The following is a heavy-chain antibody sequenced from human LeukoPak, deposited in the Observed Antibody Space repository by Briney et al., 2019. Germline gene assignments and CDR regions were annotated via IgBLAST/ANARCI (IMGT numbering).Heavy chain of an antibody. V-gene: IGHV4-59*08. CDR3: AGRKYYYDSSGYNAFDI. J-gene: IGHJ3*02. CDR1: GGSISSYY. Sequence: SETLSLTCTVSGGSISSYYWSWIRQPPGKGLEWIGYIYYSGSTNYNPSLKSRVTISVDTSKNQFSLKLSSVTAADTAVYYCAGRKYYYDSSGYNAFDIWGQGTMVTVSS. D-gene: IGHD3-22*01. CDR2: IYYSGST.